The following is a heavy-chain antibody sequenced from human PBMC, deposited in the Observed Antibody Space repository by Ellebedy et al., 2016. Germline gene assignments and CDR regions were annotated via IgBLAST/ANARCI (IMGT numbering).Heavy chain of an antibody. J-gene: IGHJ6*02. CDR2: IYYSGST. Sequence: SETLSLTCTVSGGSISSYYWSWIRQPPGKGLEWIGYIYYSGSTNYNPSLKSRVTISVDTSKNQFSLKLSSVTAADTAVYYCARQSGDYDPFYYYYFGMDVWGQGTTVTVSS. CDR1: GGSISSYY. V-gene: IGHV4-59*01. CDR3: ARQSGDYDPFYYYYFGMDV. D-gene: IGHD4-17*01.